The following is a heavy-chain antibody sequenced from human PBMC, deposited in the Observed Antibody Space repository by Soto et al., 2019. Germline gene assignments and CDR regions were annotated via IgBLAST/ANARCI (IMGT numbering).Heavy chain of an antibody. Sequence: EVQLVESGGGLVRPGGSLSLSCAASGFTFDDYGMSWVRQAQGKGLEWVSGINWNGGSTGYADYVKGRFTISRDNAKNSMYLQMNSLRAEDTVLYYGARDIGGSGRASGRGMDVWGQWTTVTVSS. D-gene: IGHD3-10*01. J-gene: IGHJ6*02. CDR3: ARDIGGSGRASGRGMDV. CDR2: INWNGGST. V-gene: IGHV3-20*04. CDR1: GFTFDDYG.